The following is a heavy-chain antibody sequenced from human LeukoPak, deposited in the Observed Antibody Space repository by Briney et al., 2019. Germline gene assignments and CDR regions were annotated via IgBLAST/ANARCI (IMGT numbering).Heavy chain of an antibody. V-gene: IGHV3-33*01. Sequence: PGGSLRLSCATSGFTFSTYGMHWVRQAPGKGLDWVAVIWKDGSKKYYADSVKGRFTISRDNSKSTLYLQRNSLRADDTAVYYCAPTGSSARFDYWGQGTLVTVSS. D-gene: IGHD1-1*01. CDR3: APTGSSARFDY. J-gene: IGHJ4*02. CDR2: IWKDGSKK. CDR1: GFTFSTYG.